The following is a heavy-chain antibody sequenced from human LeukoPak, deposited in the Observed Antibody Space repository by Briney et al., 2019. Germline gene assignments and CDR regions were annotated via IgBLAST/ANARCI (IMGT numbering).Heavy chain of an antibody. CDR1: GFTLSSYE. Sequence: GGSLRLSCAASGFTLSSYEMNWVRQAPGKGLEWVSYISNSGSPIYFANSVKGRFTISRDNAKNSLFLQMNSLRAEDTAVYYCATKVAGTSYFSDWGQGTLVTVSS. V-gene: IGHV3-48*03. D-gene: IGHD6-19*01. J-gene: IGHJ4*02. CDR2: ISNSGSPI. CDR3: ATKVAGTSYFSD.